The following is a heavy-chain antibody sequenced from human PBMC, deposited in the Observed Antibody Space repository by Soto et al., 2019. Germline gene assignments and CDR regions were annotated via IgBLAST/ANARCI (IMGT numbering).Heavy chain of an antibody. CDR3: AGAQGNWFDP. CDR1: GGSISSYY. V-gene: IGHV4-59*01. CDR2: IYYSGST. Sequence: SETLSLTCTVSGGSISSYYWSWIRQPPGKGLEWIGYIYYSGSTNYNPSLKSRVTISVDTSKNQFSLKLSSVTAADTAVYYCAGAQGNWFDPWGQGTLVTVSS. J-gene: IGHJ5*02.